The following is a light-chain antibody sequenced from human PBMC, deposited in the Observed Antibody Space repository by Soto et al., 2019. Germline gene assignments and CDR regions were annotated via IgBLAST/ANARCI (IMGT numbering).Light chain of an antibody. Sequence: QSVLTQPRSVSGSPGQSVTISCTGTSSDVGGYNYVSWYQQHPGKAPKLMIYDVSKRPSGVPDRFSGPKSGNTASLTISGLQAEDEADYYCCSYAGSYTLVVFGGGTKLTVL. J-gene: IGLJ2*01. V-gene: IGLV2-11*01. CDR3: CSYAGSYTLVV. CDR2: DVS. CDR1: SSDVGGYNY.